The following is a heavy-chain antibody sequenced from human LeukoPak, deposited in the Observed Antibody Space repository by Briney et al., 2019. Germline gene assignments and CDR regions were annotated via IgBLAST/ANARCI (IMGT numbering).Heavy chain of an antibody. CDR2: IYYSGST. J-gene: IGHJ6*02. V-gene: IGHV4-31*03. Sequence: PSQTLSLTGTVSGGSISSGGYYWSWIRQHPGKGLEWIGYIYYSGSTYYNPSLKSRVTISVDTSKNQFSLKLSSVTAADTAVYYCASVFYSSIGYGMDVWGQGTTVTVSS. D-gene: IGHD6-13*01. CDR1: GGSISSGGYY. CDR3: ASVFYSSIGYGMDV.